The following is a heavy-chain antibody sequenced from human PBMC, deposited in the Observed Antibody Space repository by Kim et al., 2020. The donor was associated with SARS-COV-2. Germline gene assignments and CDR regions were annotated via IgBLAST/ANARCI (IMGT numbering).Heavy chain of an antibody. Sequence: SETLSLTCTVSGGSISSSSYYWGWIRQPPGKGLEWIGSIYYSGSTYYNPSLKSRVTISVDTSKNQFSLKLSSVTAADTAVYYCARDQRYYDFWSGYSAGVYWGQGTLVTVSS. J-gene: IGHJ4*02. CDR3: ARDQRYYDFWSGYSAGVY. CDR1: GGSISSSSYY. CDR2: IYYSGST. D-gene: IGHD3-3*01. V-gene: IGHV4-39*07.